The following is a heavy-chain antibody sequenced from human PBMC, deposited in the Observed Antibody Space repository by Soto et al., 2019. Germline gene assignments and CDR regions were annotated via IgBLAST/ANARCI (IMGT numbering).Heavy chain of an antibody. D-gene: IGHD2-15*01. CDR2: IWYDGSNK. J-gene: IGHJ4*02. V-gene: IGHV3-33*01. CDR3: ARVNRIGYCSGGSCYGSFDY. Sequence: QVQLVESGGGVVQPGRSLRLSCAASGFTFSSYGMHWVRQAPGKGLEWVAVIWYDGSNKYYADSVKGRFTISRDNSKNTLDLQMNSLRAEDTAVYYCARVNRIGYCSGGSCYGSFDYWGKGTLVTVSS. CDR1: GFTFSSYG.